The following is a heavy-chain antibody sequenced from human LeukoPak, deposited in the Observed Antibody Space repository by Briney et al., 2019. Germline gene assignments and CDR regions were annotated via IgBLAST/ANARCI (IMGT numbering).Heavy chain of an antibody. CDR1: GESFSGYY. CDR3: ARRALGYCRGTSCKRPFDY. V-gene: IGHV4-34*01. Sequence: PSETLSLTCVAYGESFSGYYWNWIRQSPGKGLEWIGEIDHSRSTNLNASFKSRVTISVDTSKNQISLILSSVTAADTAVYYCARRALGYCRGTSCKRPFDYWGQGTLVTVSS. D-gene: IGHD2-2*01. J-gene: IGHJ4*02. CDR2: IDHSRST.